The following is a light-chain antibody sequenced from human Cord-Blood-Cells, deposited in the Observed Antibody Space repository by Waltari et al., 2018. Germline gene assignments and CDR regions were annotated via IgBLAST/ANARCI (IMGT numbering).Light chain of an antibody. CDR2: EVS. Sequence: QSALTQPASVSGSPGQSITISCTGTSSDVGGYNYVSWYQQHPGKAPKLMIYEVSNRPSGFSNHFSGSKSGNTASLTISGLQAEDEADYYCSSYTSSSTLVVFGGGTKLTVL. CDR1: SSDVGGYNY. CDR3: SSYTSSSTLVV. J-gene: IGLJ2*01. V-gene: IGLV2-14*01.